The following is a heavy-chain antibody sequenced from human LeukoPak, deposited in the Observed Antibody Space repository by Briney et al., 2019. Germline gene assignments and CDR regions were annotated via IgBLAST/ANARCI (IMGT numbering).Heavy chain of an antibody. D-gene: IGHD6-19*01. J-gene: IGHJ6*03. CDR3: AKDYSSSGWSGYYYYYMDV. Sequence: GGSLRLSCTDSGFTFSSYGMHWVRQAPGKGLEWVAVISYDGSNKYYADSVKGRFTISRDNSKNTLYLQMNSLRAEDTAVYYCAKDYSSSGWSGYYYYYMDVWGKGTTVTISS. CDR1: GFTFSSYG. CDR2: ISYDGSNK. V-gene: IGHV3-30*18.